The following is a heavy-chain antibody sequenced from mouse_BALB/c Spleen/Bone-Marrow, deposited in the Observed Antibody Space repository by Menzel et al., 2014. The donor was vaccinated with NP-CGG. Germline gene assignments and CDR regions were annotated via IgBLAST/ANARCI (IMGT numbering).Heavy chain of an antibody. Sequence: QVQLKESGPELGKPGASVRISRKASGYTFTNYYKHWAKQRPGQGLEWIGWIYPGNVNTNYNEKFKGKATLTADKSSSTAYMQLSSLTSEDSAVYFCARGGYDGAWFAYWGQGTLVTVSA. CDR2: IYPGNVNT. V-gene: IGHV1S56*01. CDR3: ARGGYDGAWFAY. J-gene: IGHJ3*01. D-gene: IGHD2-14*01. CDR1: GYTFTNYY.